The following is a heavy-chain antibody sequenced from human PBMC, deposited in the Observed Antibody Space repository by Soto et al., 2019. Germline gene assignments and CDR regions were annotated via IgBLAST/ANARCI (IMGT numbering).Heavy chain of an antibody. D-gene: IGHD4-17*01. CDR3: ARDFLPSHDYGDYTTLGY. Sequence: ASVKVSCKASGGTFSSYAISWVRQAPGQGLEWMGGIIPIFGTANYAQKFQGRVTITADESTSTAYMELSSLRSEDTAVYYCARDFLPSHDYGDYTTLGYWGQGTLVTVSS. V-gene: IGHV1-69*13. J-gene: IGHJ4*02. CDR1: GGTFSSYA. CDR2: IIPIFGTA.